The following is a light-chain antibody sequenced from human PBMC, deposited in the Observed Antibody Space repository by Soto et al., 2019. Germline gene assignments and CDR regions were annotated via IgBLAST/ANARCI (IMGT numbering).Light chain of an antibody. J-gene: IGLJ2*01. Sequence: QSALTQPASVSGSPGQSITISCTGTSSDVGGYDYVSWYQQCPGKAPKFMIYEVNNRPSGVSNRFSGSKSGNTASLTISGLQAEDEADYYCSSYTDSRTLVFGGGTKVTVL. V-gene: IGLV2-14*01. CDR2: EVN. CDR3: SSYTDSRTLV. CDR1: SSDVGGYDY.